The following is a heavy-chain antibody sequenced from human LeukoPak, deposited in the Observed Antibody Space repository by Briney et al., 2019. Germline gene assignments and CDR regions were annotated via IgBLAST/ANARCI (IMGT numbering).Heavy chain of an antibody. CDR1: GGTFSSYT. CDR2: IIPIFGTA. Sequence: ASVKVSCKASGGTFSSYTISWVRQAPGQGLEWMGGIIPIFGTANYAQKFQGRVTITADESTSTAYMELSSLRSEDTAVYYCARDLANYYDSSGYYYGAFDIWGQGTMVTVSS. D-gene: IGHD3-22*01. V-gene: IGHV1-69*01. J-gene: IGHJ3*02. CDR3: ARDLANYYDSSGYYYGAFDI.